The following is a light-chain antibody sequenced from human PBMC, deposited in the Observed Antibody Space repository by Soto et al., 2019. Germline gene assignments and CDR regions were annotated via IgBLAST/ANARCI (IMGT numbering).Light chain of an antibody. CDR2: ATS. J-gene: IGKJ4*01. CDR1: QNVASY. Sequence: DIQMPQSPSSLSASGGDKVTITCRASQNVASYLNWYQQKLGTAPKVLIYATSTVKNGVPSRFSGSGSGTEFVLTITSLQPEDLATYYCQQTYNAPLAFGGGNKVEI. CDR3: QQTYNAPLA. V-gene: IGKV1-39*01.